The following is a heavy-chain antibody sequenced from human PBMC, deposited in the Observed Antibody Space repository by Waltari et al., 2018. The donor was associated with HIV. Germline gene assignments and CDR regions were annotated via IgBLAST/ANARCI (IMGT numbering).Heavy chain of an antibody. CDR3: ARGQYYSMDV. CDR1: GFTFSSYW. Sequence: EVQLVESGGGLVQPGGSLRLSCSASGFTFSSYWMHWVRQAPGKGLVWVTGINRDGSSIRYADSVKVRSTISRDNAKNTLYLQMNSLRAEDTALYYCARGQYYSMDVWGQGTTVTVSS. CDR2: INRDGSSI. V-gene: IGHV3-74*01. J-gene: IGHJ6*02. D-gene: IGHD3-10*01.